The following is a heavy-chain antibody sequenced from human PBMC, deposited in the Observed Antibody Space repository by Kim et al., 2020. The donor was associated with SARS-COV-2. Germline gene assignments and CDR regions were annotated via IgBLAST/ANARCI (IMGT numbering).Heavy chain of an antibody. CDR3: AREGGWDTAMGLVYAFDI. V-gene: IGHV3-74*01. CDR1: GFTFSSYW. J-gene: IGHJ3*02. Sequence: GGSLRLSCAASGFTFSSYWMHWVRQAPGKGLVWVSRINSDGSSTSYADSVKGRFTISRDNAKNTLYLQMNSLRAEDTAVYYCAREGGWDTAMGLVYAFDIWGQGTMVTVSS. CDR2: INSDGSST. D-gene: IGHD5-18*01.